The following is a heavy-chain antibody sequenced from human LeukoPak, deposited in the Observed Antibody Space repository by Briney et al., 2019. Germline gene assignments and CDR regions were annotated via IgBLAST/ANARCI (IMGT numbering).Heavy chain of an antibody. CDR2: IYWDDDK. D-gene: IGHD6-13*01. V-gene: IGHV2-5*02. CDR3: AHRTDLYSSSWYWGY. J-gene: IGHJ4*02. CDR1: GFSLTTRGVG. Sequence: SGPTLVNTTQTLTLTCTFSGFSLTTRGVGVGWIRQPPGKALEWLALIYWDDDKRYSPSLKSRLTITKDTSKNQVVLTMTNMDPVDTATYYCAHRTDLYSSSWYWGYWGQGTLVTVSS.